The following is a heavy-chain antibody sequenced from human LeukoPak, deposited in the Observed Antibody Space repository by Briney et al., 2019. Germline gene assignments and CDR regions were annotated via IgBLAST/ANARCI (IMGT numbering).Heavy chain of an antibody. CDR2: INGDGSTT. CDR3: ARRNY. Sequence: GGSLRLSCAASGFTFSSYWIHWVRQAPGKGLVWVSRINGDGSTTSYADSVKGRFTISRDNAKNTLYLQMNTLRAEDTAVYYCARRNYWGQGTLVTVSS. CDR1: GFTFSSYW. J-gene: IGHJ4*02. V-gene: IGHV3-74*01.